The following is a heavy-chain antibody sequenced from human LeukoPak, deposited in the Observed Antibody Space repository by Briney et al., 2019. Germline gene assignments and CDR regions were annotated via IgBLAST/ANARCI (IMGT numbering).Heavy chain of an antibody. J-gene: IGHJ4*02. Sequence: GGSLRLSCVASGFTFSRCGMHWVRQAPGKGLEWVAVIYSDGRNAYYADSVEGRFTISRDNSKNTLYLQMNSLRAEDTAVYYRPRAEPGLFDYWGLGTLVTVSS. CDR1: GFTFSRCG. CDR3: PRAEPGLFDY. CDR2: IYSDGRNA. V-gene: IGHV3-33*01.